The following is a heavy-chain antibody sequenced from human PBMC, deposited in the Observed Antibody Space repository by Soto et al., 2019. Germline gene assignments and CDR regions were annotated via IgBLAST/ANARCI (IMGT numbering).Heavy chain of an antibody. Sequence: GASVKVSCKASGYTFTSYYMHWVRQAPGQGLEWMGIINPSGGSTSYAQKFQGRVTMTRDTSTSTVYMELSSLRSEDTAVYYCARDRNYDSTPSHDYFDYWGQGTLVTVSS. CDR2: INPSGGST. D-gene: IGHD3-22*01. CDR1: GYTFTSYY. V-gene: IGHV1-46*01. J-gene: IGHJ4*02. CDR3: ARDRNYDSTPSHDYFDY.